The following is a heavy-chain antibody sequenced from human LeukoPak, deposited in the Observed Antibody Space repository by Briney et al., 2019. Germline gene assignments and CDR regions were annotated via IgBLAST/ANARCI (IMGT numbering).Heavy chain of an antibody. CDR2: IWYDGSNK. V-gene: IGHV3-33*01. J-gene: IGHJ4*02. Sequence: GSSLRLSCAASGFTFSNYGMHWVRQAPGRGLEWVAVIWYDGSNKYYADSVKGRFTISRDNSKNTLYLQMNSLRAEDTAVYYCARAHDYGDYVLDSWGQGTLVSVSS. D-gene: IGHD4-17*01. CDR1: GFTFSNYG. CDR3: ARAHDYGDYVLDS.